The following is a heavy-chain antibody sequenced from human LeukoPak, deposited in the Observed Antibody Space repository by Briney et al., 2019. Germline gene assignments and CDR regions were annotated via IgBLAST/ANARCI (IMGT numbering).Heavy chain of an antibody. Sequence: SGGSLRLSCAASGFTFSGHWMTWVRQAPGRGLEWVANIKDDGSQKSYVDSVKGRFTISRDNAKKSLFLQMNSLRAEDTAIYYCAREDGVDYNYGWFDPWGQGTLVTVS. CDR2: IKDDGSQK. D-gene: IGHD5-24*01. V-gene: IGHV3-7*01. J-gene: IGHJ5*02. CDR3: AREDGVDYNYGWFDP. CDR1: GFTFSGHW.